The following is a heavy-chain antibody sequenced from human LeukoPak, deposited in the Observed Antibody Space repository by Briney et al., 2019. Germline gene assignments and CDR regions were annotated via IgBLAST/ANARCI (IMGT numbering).Heavy chain of an antibody. CDR2: IYHSGST. CDR1: GGSLSSSNW. V-gene: IGHV4-4*02. J-gene: IGHJ3*02. CDR3: ARRSLLLDAFDI. Sequence: SETLSLTCAVSGGSLSSSNWWTWVRQPPGKGLEWIGEIYHSGSTNYNPSLKSRVTISVDKSKNQFSLKLSSVTAADTAVYYCARRSLLLDAFDIWGQGTMVTVSS. D-gene: IGHD2-15*01.